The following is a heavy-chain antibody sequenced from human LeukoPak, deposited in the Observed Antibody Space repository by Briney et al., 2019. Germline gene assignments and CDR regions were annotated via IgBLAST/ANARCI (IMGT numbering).Heavy chain of an antibody. CDR1: GFTFDDYA. D-gene: IGHD3-9*01. CDR3: AKDLLRYFDWLYDYYGMDV. Sequence: PGGSLRLSCAASGFTFDDYAMHWVRQAPGKGLEWVSLISWDGGSTYYADSVKGRFTISRDNSKNSLYLQMNSLRAEDTALYYCAKDLLRYFDWLYDYYGMDVWGQGTTVTVSS. V-gene: IGHV3-43D*03. J-gene: IGHJ6*02. CDR2: ISWDGGST.